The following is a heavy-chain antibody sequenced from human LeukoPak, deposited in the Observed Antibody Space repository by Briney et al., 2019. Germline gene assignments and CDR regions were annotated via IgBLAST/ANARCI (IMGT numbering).Heavy chain of an antibody. D-gene: IGHD6-6*01. CDR1: GFTVSSNS. CDR2: ISGSGGST. V-gene: IGHV3-23*01. Sequence: SGGSLRLSCTVSGFTVSSNSMSWVRQVPGKGLEWVSGISGSGGSTSYADSVKGRFTISRDDFKNTLYLQMKSLRAEDTAVYYCAKDPLMYTSSSKPNYFDYWGQGILVTVSS. J-gene: IGHJ4*02. CDR3: AKDPLMYTSSSKPNYFDY.